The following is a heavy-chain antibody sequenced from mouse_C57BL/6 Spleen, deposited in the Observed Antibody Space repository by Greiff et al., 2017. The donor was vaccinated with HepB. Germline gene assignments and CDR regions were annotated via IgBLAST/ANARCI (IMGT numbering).Heavy chain of an antibody. D-gene: IGHD3-2*02. CDR3: ARQGWGDYYAIDY. J-gene: IGHJ4*01. CDR1: GFTFSDYG. CDR2: ISSGSSTI. Sequence: EVKLQESGGGLVKPGGSLKLSCAASGFTFSDYGMHWVRQTPEKGLEWVAYISSGSSTIYYADIVKGRFTISRDNAKNTLFLQMTSLMSEDTAMYYCARQGWGDYYAIDYWGQGTSVTVSA. V-gene: IGHV5-17*03.